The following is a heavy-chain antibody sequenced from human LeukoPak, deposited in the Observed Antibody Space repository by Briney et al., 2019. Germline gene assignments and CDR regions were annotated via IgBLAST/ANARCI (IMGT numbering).Heavy chain of an antibody. CDR1: GFTFTGYY. V-gene: IGHV1-2*02. CDR3: VREGNELLSKNFDY. Sequence: ASVKVSCKASGFTFTGYYIHWVRQAPGQGLEWMGYINPHSGVTNSPQKFQGRVTMTTDTSISAVYMELSSLISGDTAIYYCVREGNELLSKNFDYWGQGTLVTVSS. D-gene: IGHD2-21*02. CDR2: INPHSGVT. J-gene: IGHJ4*02.